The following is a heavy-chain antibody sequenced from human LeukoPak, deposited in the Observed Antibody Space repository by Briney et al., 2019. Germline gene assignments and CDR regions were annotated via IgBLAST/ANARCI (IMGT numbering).Heavy chain of an antibody. Sequence: PSETLSLTCTVSGGSISSYYWSWIRQPPGKGLEWIGYIYTSGSTNYNPSLKSRVTISVDTSKNQFSLKLSSVTAADTAVYYCAREGDILTAWGYYYMDVWAKGPRSPSP. CDR1: GGSISSYY. D-gene: IGHD3-9*01. CDR3: AREGDILTAWGYYYMDV. J-gene: IGHJ6*03. V-gene: IGHV4-4*08. CDR2: IYTSGST.